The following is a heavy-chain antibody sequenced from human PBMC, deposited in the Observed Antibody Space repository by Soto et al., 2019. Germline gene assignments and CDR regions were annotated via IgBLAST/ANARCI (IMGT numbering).Heavy chain of an antibody. V-gene: IGHV3-66*01. Sequence: GGSLRLSCAASGFTVSSNYMSWVRRAPGKGLEWVSVIYSGGRTYYADSVKGRFTISRDNSKNTLYLQMNSLRAEDTALYYCAKDRQPDGIWTFDSWGQGTMVTVSS. CDR3: AKDRQPDGIWTFDS. J-gene: IGHJ4*02. D-gene: IGHD3-9*01. CDR1: GFTVSSNY. CDR2: IYSGGRT.